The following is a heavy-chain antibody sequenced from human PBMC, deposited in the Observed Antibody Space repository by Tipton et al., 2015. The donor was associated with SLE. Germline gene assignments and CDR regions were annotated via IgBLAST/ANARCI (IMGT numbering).Heavy chain of an antibody. J-gene: IGHJ4*02. Sequence: TLSLTCTVSGGSISSHYWSWIRHPPGKGLEWIGYIYYSGSPHYNPSLQTRGTISVDTSKNQFSLKLSSVTAAATAVYYCARHKLRFLFGYWGQGTLVTVSS. CDR3: ARHKLRFLFGY. V-gene: IGHV4-59*08. CDR1: GGSISSHY. D-gene: IGHD3-3*01. CDR2: IYYSGSP.